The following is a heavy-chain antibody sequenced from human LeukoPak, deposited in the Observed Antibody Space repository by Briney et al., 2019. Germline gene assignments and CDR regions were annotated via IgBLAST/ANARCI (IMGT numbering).Heavy chain of an antibody. CDR3: ARGFRGDNFDY. J-gene: IGHJ4*02. CDR2: MYHSGST. D-gene: IGHD7-27*01. Sequence: SETLSLTCTVPGGSISSYYWGWIRQPPGKGLEWIGTMYHSGSTNYNPSLKSRVTISVDTSKNQFSLKLSSVTAADTAVYFCARGFRGDNFDYWGQGTLVTVSS. V-gene: IGHV4-59*08. CDR1: GGSISSYY.